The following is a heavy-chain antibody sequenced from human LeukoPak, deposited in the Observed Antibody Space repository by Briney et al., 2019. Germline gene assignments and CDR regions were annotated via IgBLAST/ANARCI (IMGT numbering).Heavy chain of an antibody. J-gene: IGHJ4*02. D-gene: IGHD6-13*01. CDR3: ARVNIAAVADY. CDR2: IYHSGST. CDR1: GYSISSGYY. V-gene: IGHV4-38-2*02. Sequence: PSETLSLTCTVSGYSISSGYYWGWIRQPPGKGLEWIANIYHSGSTYYSPSLKSRVTISVDTSKNQFSLNLSSLTAADTAVYYCARVNIAAVADYWGQGTLVTVSS.